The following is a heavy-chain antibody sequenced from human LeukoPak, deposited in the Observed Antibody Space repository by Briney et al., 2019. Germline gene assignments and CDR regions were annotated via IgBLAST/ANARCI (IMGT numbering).Heavy chain of an antibody. CDR1: GYTFTSYD. Sequence: ASVKVSCKASGYTFTSYDINWVRQATGQGPEWMGWINPNSGNTDYAQKFQGRVTITRDTSISTAYMELSSLRSEDTAVYYCARGVGHRGQEHSYVYYFDYWGQGTLVTVSS. CDR3: ARGVGHRGQEHSYVYYFDY. J-gene: IGHJ4*02. V-gene: IGHV1-8*01. D-gene: IGHD5-18*01. CDR2: INPNSGNT.